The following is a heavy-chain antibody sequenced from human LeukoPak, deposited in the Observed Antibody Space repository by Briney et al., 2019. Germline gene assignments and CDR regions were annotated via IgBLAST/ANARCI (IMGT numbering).Heavy chain of an antibody. CDR3: ARRTTVTISSSEEYSYAFDI. CDR2: IYYSGST. D-gene: IGHD4-17*01. V-gene: IGHV4-39*01. Sequence: SETLSLTCTVSGGSISSSSYYWGWIRQPPGKGLEWIGSIYYSGSTYYNPSLKSRVTISVDTSKNQFSLKLSSVTAADTAVYYCARRTTVTISSSEEYSYAFDIWGQGTMVTVSS. J-gene: IGHJ3*02. CDR1: GGSISSSSYY.